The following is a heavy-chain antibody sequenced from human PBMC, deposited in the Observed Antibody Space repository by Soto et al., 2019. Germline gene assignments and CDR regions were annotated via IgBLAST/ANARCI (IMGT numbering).Heavy chain of an antibody. V-gene: IGHV1-3*01. Sequence: QVQLVQSGAEVKKPGASVKVSCKASGYTFTSYAMHWVRQAPGQRLEWMGWINAGNGNTKYSQNFQGRVTITRDTSASTAYMELSSLRSEDTAVYFCARERYDNSGYFEYFDNWGQGTLVTVSS. CDR2: INAGNGNT. J-gene: IGHJ4*02. CDR3: ARERYDNSGYFEYFDN. D-gene: IGHD3-22*01. CDR1: GYTFTSYA.